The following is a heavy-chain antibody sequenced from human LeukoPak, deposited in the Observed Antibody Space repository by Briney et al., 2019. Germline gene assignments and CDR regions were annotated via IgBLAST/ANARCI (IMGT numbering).Heavy chain of an antibody. J-gene: IGHJ5*02. CDR2: INPSGGST. CDR1: GYTFTSYY. V-gene: IGHV1-46*01. Sequence: ASVKVSCKASGYTFTSYYMHWVRQAPGQGLEWMGIINPSGGSTSYAQKFQGRVTMTRDTSTSTGYMELSSLRSEDTAVYYCAREEDVTTVTTTWFDPWGQGTLVTVSS. D-gene: IGHD4-17*01. CDR3: AREEDVTTVTTTWFDP.